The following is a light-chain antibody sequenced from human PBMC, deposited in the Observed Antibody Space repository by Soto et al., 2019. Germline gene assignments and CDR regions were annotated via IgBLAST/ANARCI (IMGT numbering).Light chain of an antibody. CDR1: QGVSKY. V-gene: IGKV3-15*01. J-gene: IGKJ5*01. CDR2: GAS. Sequence: EIVMTQSPATLSVSPGERATLSCRASQGVSKYLAWYQQKPGQSPRLLIYGASTRATGIPVRFSGSGFGTEFTLTISSLQSEDFAVYYCQQYKNWPLFGQGTRLEIK. CDR3: QQYKNWPL.